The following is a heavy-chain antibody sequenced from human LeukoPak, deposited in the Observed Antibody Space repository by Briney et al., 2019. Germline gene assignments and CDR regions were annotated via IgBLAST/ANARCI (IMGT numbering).Heavy chain of an antibody. CDR1: GFTFSTYA. V-gene: IGHV3-30-3*01. D-gene: IGHD2-2*01. Sequence: GGSLRLSCAASGFTFSTYAMHWVRQAPGKGLEWVAVTSSDGTVKYYPDSVKGRFTISRDKSKNTVYLQMNSLRAEDTAVYYCAKVARNVVAATNDAFDFWGQGTMVTVSS. J-gene: IGHJ3*01. CDR2: TSSDGTVK. CDR3: AKVARNVVAATNDAFDF.